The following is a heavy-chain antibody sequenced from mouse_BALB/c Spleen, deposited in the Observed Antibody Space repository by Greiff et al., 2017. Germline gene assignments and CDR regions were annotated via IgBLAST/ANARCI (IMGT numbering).Heavy chain of an antibody. CDR3: ARSGLPYAMDY. V-gene: IGHV1-87*01. Sequence: SGAELARPGASVKLSCKASGYTFTSYWMQWVKQRPGQGLEWIGAIYPGDGDTRYTQKFKGKATLTADKSSSTAYLQLSSLASEDSAVYYCARSGLPYAMDYWGQGTSVTVSS. J-gene: IGHJ4*01. CDR2: IYPGDGDT. CDR1: GYTFTSYW. D-gene: IGHD2-2*01.